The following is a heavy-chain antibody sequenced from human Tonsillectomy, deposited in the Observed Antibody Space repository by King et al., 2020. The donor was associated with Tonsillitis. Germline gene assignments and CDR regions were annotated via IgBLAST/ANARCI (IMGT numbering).Heavy chain of an antibody. CDR1: GGSFTGYY. CDR3: ARVGRTYYSDSSGFDY. D-gene: IGHD3-22*01. V-gene: IGHV4-34*01. J-gene: IGHJ4*02. CDR2: INHSGST. Sequence: HVQLQQWGAGRLKPSETLSLTCAVYGGSFTGYYWSWIRQPPGKGLEWIGEINHSGSTNYNPSLKSRVTISVDTSKNQFSLKLSSVTAADTAVYYCARVGRTYYSDSSGFDYWGQGTLVTVSS.